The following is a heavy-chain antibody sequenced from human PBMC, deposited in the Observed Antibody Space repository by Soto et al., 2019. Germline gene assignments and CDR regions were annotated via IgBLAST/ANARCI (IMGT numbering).Heavy chain of an antibody. CDR1: GGTFSSYA. CDR2: IIPIFGTA. Sequence: QVQLVQSGAEVKKPGSSVKVSCKASGGTFSSYAISWVRQAPGQGLEWMGGIIPIFGTANYAQKFQGRVTITADESTSTAYRERSRLRSEDTAVYYCARDRDYCGGDCYLFDYWGQGTMVTDS. V-gene: IGHV1-69*01. D-gene: IGHD2-21*02. CDR3: ARDRDYCGGDCYLFDY. J-gene: IGHJ4*02.